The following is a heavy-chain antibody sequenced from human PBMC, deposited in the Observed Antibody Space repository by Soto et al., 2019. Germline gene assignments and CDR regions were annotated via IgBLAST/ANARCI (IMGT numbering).Heavy chain of an antibody. CDR3: ARNQPQRYCSGGTCRPAYGMDV. CDR1: GGSISSDSFY. V-gene: IGHV4-39*01. Sequence: SETLSLTCTVPGGSISSDSFYWAWIRQPPGKGLEWIGIIYYSGDTYYNPSLAGRLTMSVDTSNQFSLTLRSVTAADTALYYCARNQPQRYCSGGTCRPAYGMDVWGQGTTVTVSS. D-gene: IGHD2-15*01. CDR2: IYYSGDT. J-gene: IGHJ6*02.